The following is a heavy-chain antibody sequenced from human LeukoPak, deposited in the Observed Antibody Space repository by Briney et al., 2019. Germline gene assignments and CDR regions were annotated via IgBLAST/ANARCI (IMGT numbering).Heavy chain of an antibody. V-gene: IGHV1-18*01. CDR1: GYTFTSYG. J-gene: IGHJ5*02. CDR2: ISAYNGNT. D-gene: IGHD3-10*01. CDR3: ASATKFGEHWFDP. Sequence: ASVKVSCKASGYTFTSYGISWVRQAPGQGLEWMGWISAYNGNTNYAQKLQGRVTMTTDTSTSTAYMELRSLRFDDTAVYYCASATKFGEHWFDPWGQGTLVTVSS.